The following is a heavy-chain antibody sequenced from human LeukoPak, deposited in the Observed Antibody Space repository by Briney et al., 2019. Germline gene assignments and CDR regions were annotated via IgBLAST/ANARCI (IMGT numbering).Heavy chain of an antibody. J-gene: IGHJ4*02. D-gene: IGHD3-16*02. CDR1: GFTFSSYW. CDR2: INTDGSST. Sequence: PGGSLRLSCAASGFTFSSYWMHWVRQAPGKGLVWVSRINTDGSSTSYADSVKGRFTISRDNAKNSLYLQMNSLRAEDTAVYYCARAQISKSYYFDYWGQGTLVTVSS. CDR3: ARAQISKSYYFDY. V-gene: IGHV3-74*01.